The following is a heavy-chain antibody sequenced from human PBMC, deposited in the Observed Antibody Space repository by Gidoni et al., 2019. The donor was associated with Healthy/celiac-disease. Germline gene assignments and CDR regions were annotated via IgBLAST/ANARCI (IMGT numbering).Heavy chain of an antibody. CDR1: GFTVSSYS. CDR2: ISSSSSYI. CDR3: ARDGGLYCSSTSCYYY. Sequence: EVQLVEAGGGLVKPGGSLRHSCAASGFTVSSYSRNWVRQAPGKGLEWVSSISSSSSYIYYADSVKGRFTLSRYNAKNSLYLQMNSLRAEDTAVYYCARDGGLYCSSTSCYYYWGQGTLVTVSS. V-gene: IGHV3-21*01. J-gene: IGHJ4*02. D-gene: IGHD2-2*01.